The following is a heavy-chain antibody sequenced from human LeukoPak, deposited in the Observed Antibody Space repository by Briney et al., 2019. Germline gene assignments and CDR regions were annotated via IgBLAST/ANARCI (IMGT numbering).Heavy chain of an antibody. CDR1: GYTFSDYF. CDR2: IIPKSGAT. D-gene: IGHD5-18*01. CDR3: ARDLRSGGVTYGQDS. J-gene: IGHJ4*02. Sequence: GASVKVSRKASGYTFSDYFIHWVRQAPGQGLDWMGWIIPKSGATNYAQRFRDRVTVTSDTSTAYMDLSRLTSDDTAVYYCARDLRSGGVTYGQDSWGQGTLVTVSS. V-gene: IGHV1-2*02.